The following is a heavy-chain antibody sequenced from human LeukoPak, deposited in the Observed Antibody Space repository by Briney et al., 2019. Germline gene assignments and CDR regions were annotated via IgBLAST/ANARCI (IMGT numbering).Heavy chain of an antibody. CDR3: VSRRYDC. CDR1: GDRVSSNSAA. J-gene: IGHJ4*02. Sequence: SQTLSLTCGICGDRVSSNSAAWGWIRQSPSRGLEWLGRTYYRSKWYTEYAVSVKSRIIINPDTSKNQFSLQLNSVTPEDTAVYYCVSRRYDCWGQGTLVTVSS. D-gene: IGHD5/OR15-5a*01. CDR2: TYYRSKWYT. V-gene: IGHV6-1*01.